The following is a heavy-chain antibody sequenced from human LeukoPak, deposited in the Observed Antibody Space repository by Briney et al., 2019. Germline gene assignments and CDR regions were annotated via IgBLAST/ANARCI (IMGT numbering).Heavy chain of an antibody. CDR3: AKANTNWNPQYNWFDP. D-gene: IGHD1-1*01. CDR1: GFTFSSYA. Sequence: GGSLRLSCAASGFTFSSYAMSWVRQAPGKGLEWVSGISGSGGSTYYADSVKGRFTIYRDNSKNTLYLQMNSLRAEDTAVYYCAKANTNWNPQYNWFDPWGQGTLVTVSS. J-gene: IGHJ5*02. V-gene: IGHV3-23*01. CDR2: ISGSGGST.